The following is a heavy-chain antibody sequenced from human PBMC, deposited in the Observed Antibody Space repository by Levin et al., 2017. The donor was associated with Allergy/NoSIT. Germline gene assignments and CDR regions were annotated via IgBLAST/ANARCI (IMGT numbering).Heavy chain of an antibody. CDR2: VYSDGTIT. J-gene: IGHJ4*02. Sequence: GESLKISCAASGFTFSNYYMHWVRQAPGKGLEWVSRVYSDGTITDYADSVKGRFNISRDNARNTLYLQMNSLRAEDTAVYYCARGGCSSTSCLDNWGQGILVTVSS. D-gene: IGHD2-2*01. CDR1: GFTFSNYY. V-gene: IGHV3-74*01. CDR3: ARGGCSSTSCLDN.